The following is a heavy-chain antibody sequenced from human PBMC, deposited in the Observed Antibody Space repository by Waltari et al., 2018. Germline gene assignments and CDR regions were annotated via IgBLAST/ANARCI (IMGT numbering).Heavy chain of an antibody. Sequence: QVQLQESGPGLVKPSQTLSLPCTVSGGSISSGSYYWSWLRQPAGKGLEWIGRIYTSGSTNYNPSLKSRVTISVDTSKNQFSLKLSSVTAADTAVYYCARGGGIAARPNWFDPWGQGTLVTVSS. CDR1: GGSISSGSYY. V-gene: IGHV4-61*02. CDR3: ARGGGIAARPNWFDP. CDR2: IYTSGST. J-gene: IGHJ5*02. D-gene: IGHD6-6*01.